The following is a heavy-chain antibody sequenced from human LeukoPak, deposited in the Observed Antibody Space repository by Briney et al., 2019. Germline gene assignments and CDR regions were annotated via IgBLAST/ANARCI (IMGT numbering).Heavy chain of an antibody. CDR2: IKQDGSEK. V-gene: IGHV3-7*01. J-gene: IGHJ4*02. Sequence: GGSLRLSCAASGFTFSSYWMSWVRQAPGKGLEWVANIKQDGSEKYYVDSVKGRFTISRDNAKNSLYLQMNSLRAEDTAVYYCARESVGATVAYFDYWGQGTLVTVSS. CDR1: GFTFSSYW. D-gene: IGHD1-26*01. CDR3: ARESVGATVAYFDY.